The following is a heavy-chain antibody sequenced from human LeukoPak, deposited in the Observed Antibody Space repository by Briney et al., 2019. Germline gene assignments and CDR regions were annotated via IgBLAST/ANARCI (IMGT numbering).Heavy chain of an antibody. J-gene: IGHJ4*02. CDR2: INPNSGGT. D-gene: IGHD3-22*01. Sequence: ASVKVSCKASGYTFTGYYMHWVRQAPGQGLDWMGWINPNSGGTDYAQKFQGRVTMTRDTSISTGYMELSRLRSDDTAVYYCARVRYYDSSGYSYWGQGTLVTVSS. CDR1: GYTFTGYY. V-gene: IGHV1-2*02. CDR3: ARVRYYDSSGYSY.